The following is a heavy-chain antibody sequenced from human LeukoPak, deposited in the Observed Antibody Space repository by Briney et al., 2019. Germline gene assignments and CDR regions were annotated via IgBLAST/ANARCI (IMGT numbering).Heavy chain of an antibody. CDR1: GFIFSSYD. V-gene: IGHV3-30*02. CDR3: AQVGVKGPYY. J-gene: IGHJ4*02. CDR2: IWYDGIKK. Sequence: PGGSLRLSCAASGFIFSSYDMHWVRQAPGKGLEWVAFIWYDGIKKYYTDSVKGRFTISRDNSKNTLFLQMNSLRLEDTAVYYCAQVGVKGPYYWGQGTLVTVS.